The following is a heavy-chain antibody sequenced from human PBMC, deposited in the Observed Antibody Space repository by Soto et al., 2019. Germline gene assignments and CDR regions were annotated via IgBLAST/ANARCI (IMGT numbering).Heavy chain of an antibody. CDR2: IYSGGST. CDR3: ARAVGVAATPFDY. Sequence: PVQPLDLPSVIYSGGSTYYADSVKGRFTISRDNSKNTLYLQMNSLRAEDTAVYYCARAVGVAATPFDYWGQGTLVTVSS. V-gene: IGHV3-53*01. D-gene: IGHD2-15*01. J-gene: IGHJ4*02.